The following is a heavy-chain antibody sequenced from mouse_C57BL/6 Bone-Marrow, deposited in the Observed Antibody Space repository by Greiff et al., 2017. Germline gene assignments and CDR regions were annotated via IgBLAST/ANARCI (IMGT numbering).Heavy chain of an antibody. V-gene: IGHV1-55*01. D-gene: IGHD2-3*01. CDR1: GYTFTSYW. CDR2: IYPGSGST. J-gene: IGHJ4*01. Sequence: QVQLQQPGAELVKPGASVKMSCKASGYTFTSYWITWVKQRPGQGLEWIGDIYPGSGSTNYNEKFKSKATLTVDTSSSPAYMQLSSLSSEDSAVYYCARGCGYSYYYAMDYWGQGTSVTVSS. CDR3: ARGCGYSYYYAMDY.